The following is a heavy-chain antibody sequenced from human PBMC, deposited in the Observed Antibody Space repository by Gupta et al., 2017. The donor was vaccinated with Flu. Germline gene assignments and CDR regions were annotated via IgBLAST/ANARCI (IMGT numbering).Heavy chain of an antibody. D-gene: IGHD7-27*01. J-gene: IGHJ5*02. CDR3: AKESARLTLYNWFDP. CDR1: GFTFDDYA. CDR2: ISWNGDRT. Sequence: EVQLVESGGVVVQPGGSLRLSCAASGFTFDDYAMHWVRQVPGKGLEWVSLISWNGDRTYYADSGKGRFTISRDNGKNSLYLQMNSLRTEDTAFYYCAKESARLTLYNWFDPGGQGTLVTVSS. V-gene: IGHV3-43D*04.